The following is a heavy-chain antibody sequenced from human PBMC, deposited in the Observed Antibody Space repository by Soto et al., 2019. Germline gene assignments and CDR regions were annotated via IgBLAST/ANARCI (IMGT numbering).Heavy chain of an antibody. J-gene: IGHJ4*02. CDR1: GITLSSYW. CDR2: INSDGSST. V-gene: IGHV3-74*01. CDR3: AKEITRQGFDY. Sequence: PGGSLRLSCVASGITLSSYWMHWVRQAPGKGLVWVSRINSDGSSTTYADSVKGRFTISRDNAKNTLYLQMNSLRAEDTAVYYCAKEITRQGFDYWGQGTLVTVSS.